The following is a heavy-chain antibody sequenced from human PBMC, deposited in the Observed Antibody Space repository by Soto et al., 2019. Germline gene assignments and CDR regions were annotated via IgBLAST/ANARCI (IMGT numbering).Heavy chain of an antibody. J-gene: IGHJ5*02. CDR2: IYYSGST. CDR1: GGSISSGGYY. D-gene: IGHD3-3*01. Sequence: QVQLQESGPGLVKPSQTLSLTCTVSGGSISSGGYYWSWIRQHPGKGLEWIGYIYYSGSTYYNPSLKCRVTISVDTSKNQFSLKLSSVTAADTAVYYCAREGYDLNWFDPWGQGTLVTVSS. CDR3: AREGYDLNWFDP. V-gene: IGHV4-31*03.